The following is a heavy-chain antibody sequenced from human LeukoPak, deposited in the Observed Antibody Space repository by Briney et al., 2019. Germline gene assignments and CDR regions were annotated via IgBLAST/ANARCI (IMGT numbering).Heavy chain of an antibody. J-gene: IGHJ4*02. D-gene: IGHD6-19*01. CDR3: ARHRLAVAAGLVR. Sequence: SQTLSLTCTVSGGSISSGGYYWSWIRQHPGKGLEWIGYIYYSGSTYYNPSLKSRVTISVDTSKNQFSLKLSSVTAADTAVYYCARHRLAVAAGLVRWGQGTLVTVSS. CDR1: GGSISSGGYY. CDR2: IYYSGST. V-gene: IGHV4-31*03.